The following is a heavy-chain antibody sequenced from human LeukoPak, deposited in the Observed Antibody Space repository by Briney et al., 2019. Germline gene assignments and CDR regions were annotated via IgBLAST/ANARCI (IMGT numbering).Heavy chain of an antibody. CDR2: IYYSGST. D-gene: IGHD1-14*01. Sequence: SETLSLTCTVSGGSISSYYWSWIRQPPGKGLEWIGYIYYSGSTNYNPSLKSRVTISVDTSKNQFSLKLSSVTAADTAVYYCARVRVRKTSNDAFDIWGQGTMVTVSS. V-gene: IGHV4-59*01. CDR1: GGSISSYY. CDR3: ARVRVRKTSNDAFDI. J-gene: IGHJ3*02.